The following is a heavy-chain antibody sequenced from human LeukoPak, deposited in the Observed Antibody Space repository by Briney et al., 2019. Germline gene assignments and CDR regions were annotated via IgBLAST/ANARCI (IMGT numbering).Heavy chain of an antibody. CDR3: ARYVVVITKAFDI. CDR1: GGSISSGDYY. Sequence: SQTLSLTCTVSGGSISSGDYYWSWIRQPPGKGLEWIGYIYYSGSTYYNPSLKSRVTISVDTSKNQFSLKLSSVTAADTAVYYCARYVVVITKAFDIWGQGTMVTVSS. CDR2: IYYSGST. V-gene: IGHV4-30-4*01. J-gene: IGHJ3*02. D-gene: IGHD3-22*01.